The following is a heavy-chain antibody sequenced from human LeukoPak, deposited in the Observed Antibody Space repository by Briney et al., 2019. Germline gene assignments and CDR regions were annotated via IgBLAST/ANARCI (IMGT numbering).Heavy chain of an antibody. V-gene: IGHV3-30*01. D-gene: IGHD1-1*01. J-gene: IGHJ3*02. Sequence: GGSLRLSCAASGFTFSNYAMHWVRQAPGKGLEWVAVISFDATKEYFGKSVKGRFTISRYNSKATLYLQMHRLRIEDTALYFCARFKVGTNTTQKNAFDIWGRGTEVAVSS. CDR1: GFTFSNYA. CDR3: ARFKVGTNTTQKNAFDI. CDR2: ISFDATKE.